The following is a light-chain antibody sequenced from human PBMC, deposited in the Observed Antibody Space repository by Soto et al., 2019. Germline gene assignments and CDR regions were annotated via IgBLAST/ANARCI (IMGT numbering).Light chain of an antibody. CDR1: QSISSW. V-gene: IGKV1-5*01. CDR2: DAS. Sequence: DIQMTQSPSTLSASVGDRGTITCRAIQSISSWLAWYQQKPGKAPKLPIYDASSLESGVPSRFSGSGSGTKFTLTIASLQPDDFATYYCQQYETFSGTFGPGTKVDIK. CDR3: QQYETFSGT. J-gene: IGKJ1*01.